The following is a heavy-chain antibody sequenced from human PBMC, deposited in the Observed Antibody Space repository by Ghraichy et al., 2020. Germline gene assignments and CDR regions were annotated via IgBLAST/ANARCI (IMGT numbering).Heavy chain of an antibody. CDR1: GCSISTSCYY. J-gene: IGHJ4*02. V-gene: IGHV4-39*01. Sequence: SETLSLTCIVSGCSISTSCYYWCWVRQPPGKGLESGAIINYGGHTFNNPYLKRRIAMSVYTSKNQFSLKLNSVTTADTAVYYCLRVSAAYDLDYWGQGTLVTVSS. D-gene: IGHD2-21*01. CDR3: LRVSAAYDLDY. CDR2: INYGGHT.